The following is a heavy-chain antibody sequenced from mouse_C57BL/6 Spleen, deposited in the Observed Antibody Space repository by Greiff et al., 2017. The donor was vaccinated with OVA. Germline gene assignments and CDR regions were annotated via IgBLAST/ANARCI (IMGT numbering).Heavy chain of an antibody. J-gene: IGHJ3*01. Sequence: DVQLVESVAELVRPGASVKLSCTASGFNIKNTYMHWVKQRPEQGLEWIGRIDPANGNTKYAPKFQGKATITADTSSNTAYLQLSSLTSEDTAIYYCASIYYGYDPLLAYWGQGTLVTVSA. CDR1: GFNIKNTY. V-gene: IGHV14-3*01. CDR3: ASIYYGYDPLLAY. CDR2: IDPANGNT. D-gene: IGHD2-2*01.